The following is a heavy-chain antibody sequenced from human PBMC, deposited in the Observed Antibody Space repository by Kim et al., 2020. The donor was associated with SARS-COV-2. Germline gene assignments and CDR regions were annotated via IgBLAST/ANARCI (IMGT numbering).Heavy chain of an antibody. Sequence: VKGRFTISRDNAKNSLYLQMNSLRAEDTAVYYCARVGYSGSFLANLGDDYWGQGTLVTVSS. D-gene: IGHD1-26*01. J-gene: IGHJ4*02. V-gene: IGHV3-11*05. CDR3: ARVGYSGSFLANLGDDY.